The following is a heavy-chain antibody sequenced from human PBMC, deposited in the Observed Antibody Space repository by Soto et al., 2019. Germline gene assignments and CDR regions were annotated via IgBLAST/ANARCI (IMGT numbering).Heavy chain of an antibody. D-gene: IGHD3-3*01. J-gene: IGHJ6*02. CDR2: ISSSGGST. CDR3: AKGHTIFGVVITVDFYYGMDV. CDR1: GFAFSSSA. V-gene: IGHV3-23*01. Sequence: EVQLLESGGGLVQPGGSLRLSCAASGFAFSSSAMSWVRQAPEKGLEWVSGISSSGGSTYDAGSVKGRFTISRDNSKNTLDLQMNSLRAEDTAVYYCAKGHTIFGVVITVDFYYGMDVWGQGTTVTVSS.